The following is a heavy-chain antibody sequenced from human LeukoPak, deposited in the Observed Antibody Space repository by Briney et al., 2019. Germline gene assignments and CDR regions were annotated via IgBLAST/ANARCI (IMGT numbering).Heavy chain of an antibody. CDR3: ARGGSSWYTYFDF. J-gene: IGHJ4*02. Sequence: GESLKISCKGSGYTFTSYWIGWVRQMPARGLEWMGIIYPGDSDTRYSPSFQGQVTISADKSISTAYLQWSSLKASDTAMYYCARGGSSWYTYFDFWGQGTLVTVSS. CDR1: GYTFTSYW. V-gene: IGHV5-51*01. D-gene: IGHD6-13*01. CDR2: IYPGDSDT.